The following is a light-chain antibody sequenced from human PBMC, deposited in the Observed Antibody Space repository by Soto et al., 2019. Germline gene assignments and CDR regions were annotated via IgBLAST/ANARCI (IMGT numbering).Light chain of an antibody. CDR2: AAS. CDR3: QQLNSYPRIT. J-gene: IGKJ5*01. Sequence: IHXTPPPSYVTGSXXXXXXXXFRASQGISSYLAWYHQKTXKAPNLLIYAASTXQIGVPSRFSGSGSGKDFTLTISSLQPEDFAPYYCQQLNSYPRITFGQGTRLEIK. CDR1: QGISSY. V-gene: IGKV1-9*01.